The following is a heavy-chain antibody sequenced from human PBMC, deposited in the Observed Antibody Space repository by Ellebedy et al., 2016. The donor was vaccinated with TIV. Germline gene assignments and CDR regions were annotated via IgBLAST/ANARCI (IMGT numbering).Heavy chain of an antibody. Sequence: ASVKVSCXASGYTFTSYDVNWVRQATGQGLEWMGWINPNSGGTNYAQKFQGRVTMTRDTSISTAYMELSRLRSDDTAVYYCARDLPREWYDFWSVGPSVGYYFDYWGQGTLVTVSS. D-gene: IGHD3-3*01. J-gene: IGHJ4*02. CDR2: INPNSGGT. V-gene: IGHV1-2*02. CDR1: GYTFTSYD. CDR3: ARDLPREWYDFWSVGPSVGYYFDY.